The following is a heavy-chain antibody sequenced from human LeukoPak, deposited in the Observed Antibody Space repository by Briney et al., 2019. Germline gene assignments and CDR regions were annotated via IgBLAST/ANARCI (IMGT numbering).Heavy chain of an antibody. J-gene: IGHJ3*01. CDR3: ARERGDTAAPDAFDF. CDR2: IYFDGTT. V-gene: IGHV4-59*01. Sequence: PSGTLSLTCTVSGGSISSYYWSWIRQSPGKGLEWIGYIYFDGTTNYNPSLKRRVTISLDTSKNQFSLKVRPLTAADTAIYYCARERGDTAAPDAFDFWGQGTLVTVSS. CDR1: GGSISSYY. D-gene: IGHD5-18*01.